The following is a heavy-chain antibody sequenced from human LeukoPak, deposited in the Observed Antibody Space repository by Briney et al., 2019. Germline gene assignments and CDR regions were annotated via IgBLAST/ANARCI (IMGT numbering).Heavy chain of an antibody. CDR2: INSNSGGT. J-gene: IGHJ4*02. Sequence: ASVNVSCKSSGYTFTDYYIHWVRQPPGQGLERMGWINSNSGGTNYAQKFQGRVTMPRETSISTAYMELSRLTSDDTAVYYCARVSSGSYVDYWGQGTLVTVSS. V-gene: IGHV1-2*02. CDR1: GYTFTDYY. CDR3: ARVSSGSYVDY. D-gene: IGHD1-26*01.